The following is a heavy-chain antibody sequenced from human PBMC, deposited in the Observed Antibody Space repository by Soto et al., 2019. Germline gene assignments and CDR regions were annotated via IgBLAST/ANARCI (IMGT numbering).Heavy chain of an antibody. CDR3: ASTLTYYDFWSGYDAFDI. CDR1: GGSFSGYY. J-gene: IGHJ3*02. V-gene: IGHV4-34*01. CDR2: INHSGST. D-gene: IGHD3-3*01. Sequence: SETLSLTCAVYGGSFSGYYWSWIRQPPGKGLEWIGEINHSGSTNYNPSLKSRVTILVDTSKNQFSLKLSSVTAADTAVYYCASTLTYYDFWSGYDAFDIWGQGTMVTVSS.